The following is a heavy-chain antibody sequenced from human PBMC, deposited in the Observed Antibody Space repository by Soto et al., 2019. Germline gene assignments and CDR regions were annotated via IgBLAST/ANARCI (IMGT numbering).Heavy chain of an antibody. J-gene: IGHJ3*02. V-gene: IGHV1-8*02. CDR2: MNPNSGNT. D-gene: IGHD2-21*01. CDR1: GYTFTNSG. CDR3: AREGGDGYKKNAFDI. Sequence: ASVKVSCKASGYTFTNSGISWVRQAPGQGLEWMGWMNPNSGNTGYAQKFQGRVTMTRNTSISTAYMELSSLRSEDTAVYYCAREGGDGYKKNAFDIWGQGTMVTVSS.